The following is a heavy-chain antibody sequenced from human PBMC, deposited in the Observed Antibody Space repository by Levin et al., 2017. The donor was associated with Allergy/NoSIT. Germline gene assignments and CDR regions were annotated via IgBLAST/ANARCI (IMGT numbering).Heavy chain of an antibody. Sequence: SETLSLTCSVSGGSISRYYWSWIRQPAGKGLEWIGRIYVSGNTNYNPSLKSRVTMSVDTSKNQFSLRLNSVTAADTAVYYCARADYDSGNFDYWGQGTLVTVSS. V-gene: IGHV4-4*07. CDR2: IYVSGNT. CDR3: ARADYDSGNFDY. D-gene: IGHD3-10*01. CDR1: GGSISRYY. J-gene: IGHJ4*02.